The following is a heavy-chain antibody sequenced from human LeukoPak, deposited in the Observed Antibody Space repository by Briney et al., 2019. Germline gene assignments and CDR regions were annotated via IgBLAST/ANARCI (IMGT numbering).Heavy chain of an antibody. CDR3: ASGGDSLL. CDR1: GGTFSKYT. J-gene: IGHJ4*02. V-gene: IGHV1-69*13. CDR2: ITPLFGTA. D-gene: IGHD6-13*01. Sequence: GASVKVSCKASGGTFSKYTISWVRQRPGQGLEWMGGITPLFGTANYAQKFQGRVTITADESASTAYMELSSLRSEDTAVYYCASGGDSLLWGQGTLVTVSS.